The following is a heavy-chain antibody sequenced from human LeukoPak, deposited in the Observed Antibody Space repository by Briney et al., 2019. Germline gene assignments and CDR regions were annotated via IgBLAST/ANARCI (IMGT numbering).Heavy chain of an antibody. D-gene: IGHD2-15*01. Sequence: SVKVSCKASGGTFSSYAISWVRQAPGQGLEWMGGIIPIFGTANYAQKFQGRVTITADESTSTAYMELSRLRSDDMAVYYCARDIVTERGYCSGGTCYFDYWGQGTLVTVSS. CDR1: GGTFSSYA. CDR2: IIPIFGTA. V-gene: IGHV1-69*13. J-gene: IGHJ4*02. CDR3: ARDIVTERGYCSGGTCYFDY.